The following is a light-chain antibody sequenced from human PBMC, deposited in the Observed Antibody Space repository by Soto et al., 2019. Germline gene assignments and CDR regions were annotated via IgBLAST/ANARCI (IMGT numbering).Light chain of an antibody. CDR3: LQTYSTPFT. J-gene: IGKJ3*01. CDR1: QSVIIY. Sequence: DIQMTQSPSSLSASVGDRVTITCRASQSVIIYLNWYQQKPGRAPKLLIFAASSLQSGVPSRFSGSGSGTDFTLTISSLQPEDFATYYCLQTYSTPFTFGPGTKVDIK. CDR2: AAS. V-gene: IGKV1-39*01.